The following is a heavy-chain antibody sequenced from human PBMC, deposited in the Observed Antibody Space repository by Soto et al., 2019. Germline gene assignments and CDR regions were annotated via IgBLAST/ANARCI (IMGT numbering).Heavy chain of an antibody. Sequence: GASVKVSCKDSGYTLTSYARHWVRQAPGQRLEWMGWINAGNGNTKYSQKFQGRVTITRDTSASTAYMELSSLRSEDTAVYYCARDAPYYYDSSGYPNDAFDIWGQGTMVTVSS. J-gene: IGHJ3*02. D-gene: IGHD3-22*01. V-gene: IGHV1-3*01. CDR2: INAGNGNT. CDR1: GYTLTSYA. CDR3: ARDAPYYYDSSGYPNDAFDI.